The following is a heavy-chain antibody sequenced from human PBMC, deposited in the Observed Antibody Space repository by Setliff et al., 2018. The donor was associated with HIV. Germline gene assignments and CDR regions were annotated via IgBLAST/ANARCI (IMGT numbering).Heavy chain of an antibody. CDR1: GFTLTTYS. CDR2: ISSSSSTI. Sequence: GGSLRLSCAASGFTLTTYSMNWVRQAPGKGLEWVSSISSSSSTIYYADSVKGRFTISIDTSKNQLSLKLRSVTAADTAVYYCARIGSGWSVGWFDPWGQGTLVTVSS. CDR3: ARIGSGWSVGWFDP. D-gene: IGHD6-13*01. J-gene: IGHJ5*02. V-gene: IGHV3-48*01.